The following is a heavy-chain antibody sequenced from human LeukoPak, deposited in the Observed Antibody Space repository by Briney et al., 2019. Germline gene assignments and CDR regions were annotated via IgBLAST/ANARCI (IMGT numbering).Heavy chain of an antibody. CDR3: AREAYGSGSFRTDYYYMDV. V-gene: IGHV1-2*02. CDR2: VTPNSGGT. CDR1: GYTFTGYY. J-gene: IGHJ6*03. D-gene: IGHD3-10*01. Sequence: ASVKVSCKASGYTFTGYYMHWVRQAPGQGLEWMGWVTPNSGGTNYAQRFQGRVTMTRDTSISTAYMELNRLRSDDTAVYYCAREAYGSGSFRTDYYYMDVWGKGTTVTISS.